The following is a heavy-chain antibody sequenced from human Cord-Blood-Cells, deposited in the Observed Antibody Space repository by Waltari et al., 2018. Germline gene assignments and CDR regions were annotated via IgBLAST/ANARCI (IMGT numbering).Heavy chain of an antibody. J-gene: IGHJ3*02. Sequence: EVQLVESGGGLVQPGRSLRLSCAASGFTFDDYAMHWVRQAPGKGLEWVSGISWNSGSIGYADSVKGRFTISRDNAKNSLYLQMNSLRAEDTALYYCAKARGIAARRTDAFDIWGQGTMVTVSS. V-gene: IGHV3-9*01. CDR3: AKARGIAARRTDAFDI. D-gene: IGHD6-6*01. CDR1: GFTFDDYA. CDR2: ISWNSGSI.